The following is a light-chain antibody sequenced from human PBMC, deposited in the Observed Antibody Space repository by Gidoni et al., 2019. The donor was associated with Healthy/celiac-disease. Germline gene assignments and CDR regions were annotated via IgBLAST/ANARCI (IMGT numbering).Light chain of an antibody. CDR2: AAS. CDR3: QQSDSTPPFT. Sequence: DIQMTQSPSSLSASVGGRVTITCRASQGISNNLNWYQQKPGKTPKLLIYAASSLQSGIPSRFSDSGSGAYYTLTISSLQPEDFAAYYCQQSDSTPPFTFGPGTKVDIK. V-gene: IGKV1-39*01. CDR1: QGISNN. J-gene: IGKJ3*01.